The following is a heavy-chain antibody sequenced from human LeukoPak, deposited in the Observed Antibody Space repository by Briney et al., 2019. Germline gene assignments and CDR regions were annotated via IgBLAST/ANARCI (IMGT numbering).Heavy chain of an antibody. CDR3: ARVGDPSAFDI. Sequence: SETLSLTCTVSGGSISSGSYYWSWIRQPAGKGLEWIGCIYTSGSTNYNPSLKSRVTMSVDTSKNQFSLKLSSVTAADTAVYYCARVGDPSAFDIWGQGTMVTVSS. J-gene: IGHJ3*02. V-gene: IGHV4-61*02. CDR1: GGSISSGSYY. CDR2: IYTSGST. D-gene: IGHD3-3*01.